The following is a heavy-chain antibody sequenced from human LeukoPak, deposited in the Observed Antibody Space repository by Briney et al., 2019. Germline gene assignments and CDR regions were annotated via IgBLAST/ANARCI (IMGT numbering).Heavy chain of an antibody. V-gene: IGHV4-30-2*01. J-gene: IGHJ4*02. Sequence: SETLSLTCAVSGGSISSGGYSWSWIRQPPGKGLEWIGYIYHSGSTYYNPSLKSRVTISVDRSKNQFSLKLSSVTAADTAVYCCARGITMIVWYYFDYWGQGTLVTVSS. CDR3: ARGITMIVWYYFDY. D-gene: IGHD3-22*01. CDR2: IYHSGST. CDR1: GGSISSGGYS.